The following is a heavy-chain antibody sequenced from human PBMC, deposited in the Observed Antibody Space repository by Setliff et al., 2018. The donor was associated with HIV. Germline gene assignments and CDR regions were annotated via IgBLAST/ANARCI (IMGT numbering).Heavy chain of an antibody. CDR1: GFTFSSYA. V-gene: IGHV3-30*01. D-gene: IGHD5-12*01. Sequence: PGGSLRLSCAASGFTFSSYAMHWVRQAPGKGLEWVAVISYDGSNKYYADSVKGRFTISRDNSKNTLYLQMNSLKAEDTAVYYCAKDRSNIVATIADYWGQGTLVTVSS. J-gene: IGHJ4*02. CDR2: ISYDGSNK. CDR3: AKDRSNIVATIADY.